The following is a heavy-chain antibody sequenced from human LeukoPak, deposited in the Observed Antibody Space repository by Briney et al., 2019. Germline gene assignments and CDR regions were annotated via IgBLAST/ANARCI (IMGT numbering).Heavy chain of an antibody. V-gene: IGHV3-23*01. J-gene: IGHJ4*02. CDR2: ISGSGGTT. Sequence: PGGSLRLSCAASGFTFSSYAMNWVRQAPGKGLEWVSGISGSGGTTYYADSVKGRFTISRDNSKNSLSLQMNSLRAEDTALYYCAKDGKNYFDYWGQGTLVTVSS. D-gene: IGHD1-26*01. CDR1: GFTFSSYA. CDR3: AKDGKNYFDY.